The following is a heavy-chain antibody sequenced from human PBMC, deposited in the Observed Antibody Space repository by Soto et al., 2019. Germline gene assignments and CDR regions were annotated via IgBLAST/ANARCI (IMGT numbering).Heavy chain of an antibody. Sequence: GSLRLSCAASKFTFSNYAMSWVRQAPGKGLQWVSAISGSGRSTYYADFVEGRFTISRDNSKSTLYLQMSSLRAEDTAVYYCFNYDSGGYSIDWGQGTLVTVSS. CDR2: ISGSGRST. CDR3: FNYDSGGYSID. D-gene: IGHD3-22*01. V-gene: IGHV3-23*01. J-gene: IGHJ4*02. CDR1: KFTFSNYA.